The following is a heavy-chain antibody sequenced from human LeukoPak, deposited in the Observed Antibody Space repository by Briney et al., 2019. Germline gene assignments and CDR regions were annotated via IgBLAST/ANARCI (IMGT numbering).Heavy chain of an antibody. CDR3: AKDPHTLGYCSGGSCFPPDY. CDR2: IRHDGSTK. D-gene: IGHD2-15*01. V-gene: IGHV3-30*02. J-gene: IGHJ4*02. Sequence: PGGSLRLSCAASGFTFSSYAIHWVRQAPGKGLEWVAFIRHDGSTKYYADSVKGRFTISRDNSKNTLYLQMNSLRDEDTAVYYCAKDPHTLGYCSGGSCFPPDYWGQGTLVTVSS. CDR1: GFTFSSYA.